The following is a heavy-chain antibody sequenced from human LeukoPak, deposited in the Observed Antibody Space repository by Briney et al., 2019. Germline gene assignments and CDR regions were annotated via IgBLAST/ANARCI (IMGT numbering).Heavy chain of an antibody. V-gene: IGHV3-23*01. CDR1: GFTFRSHD. CDR3: VREGPRGLAFDI. CDR2: ISASGGST. Sequence: GGSLRLSCAASGFTFRSHDMSWVRQAPGKGLEWVSGISASGGSTFYADSVKGRFTIPRDNSKNTLYLQMNGLRVEGTAVYYCVREGPRGLAFDIWGQGTMVTVSS. J-gene: IGHJ3*02. D-gene: IGHD3/OR15-3a*01.